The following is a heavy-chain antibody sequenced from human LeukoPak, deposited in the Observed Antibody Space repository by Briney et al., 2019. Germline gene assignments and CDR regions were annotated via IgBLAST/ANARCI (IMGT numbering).Heavy chain of an antibody. J-gene: IGHJ6*02. Sequence: GGSLRLSCAASGFTSSSYATSLVRQASGKGLEWVSTISGSGGSTYYADSVKGRFTISRDNSKNTLYLQMNSLRAEDTAVYYCAKSNRTTYYDFWSGYYTPYYYGMDVWGQGTTVTVSS. CDR1: GFTSSSYA. V-gene: IGHV3-23*01. D-gene: IGHD3-3*01. CDR2: ISGSGGST. CDR3: AKSNRTTYYDFWSGYYTPYYYGMDV.